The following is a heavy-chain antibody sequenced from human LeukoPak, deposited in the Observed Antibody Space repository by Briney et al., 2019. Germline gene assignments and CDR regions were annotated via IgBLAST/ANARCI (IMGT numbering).Heavy chain of an antibody. Sequence: GGSLRLSCAAPGFTFSSYWMSWVRQAPGKGLEWVANIKQDGSEKYYVDSVKGRFTISRDNAKNSLYLQMNSLRAEDTAVYYCARGGVPNAYYDILTGYYDPDWFDPWGQGTLVTVSS. V-gene: IGHV3-7*01. CDR3: ARGGVPNAYYDILTGYYDPDWFDP. D-gene: IGHD3-9*01. CDR2: IKQDGSEK. CDR1: GFTFSSYW. J-gene: IGHJ5*02.